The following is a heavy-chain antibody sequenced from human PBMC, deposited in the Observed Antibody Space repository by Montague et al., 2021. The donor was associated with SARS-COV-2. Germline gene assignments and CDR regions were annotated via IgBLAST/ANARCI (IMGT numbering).Heavy chain of an antibody. CDR1: GGSISSYY. D-gene: IGHD3-10*01. V-gene: IGHV4-59*13. J-gene: IGHJ6*02. Sequence: SETLSLTCTVSGGSISSYYWTWIRQPPGKGLEWIGYIYYTGSTNYNPSLEGRVTISLDTSKNQFSLKLSSVTAADTAVYYCARGRYYGRKDYYYGVDVWGQGTTVTVSS. CDR2: IYYTGST. CDR3: ARGRYYGRKDYYYGVDV.